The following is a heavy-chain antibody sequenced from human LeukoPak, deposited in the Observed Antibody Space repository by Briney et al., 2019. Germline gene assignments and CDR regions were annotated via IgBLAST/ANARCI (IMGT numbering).Heavy chain of an antibody. D-gene: IGHD3-22*01. CDR2: ICGRGGSA. CDR1: GFTFTNYA. Sequence: GGSLRLSCAASGFTFTNYAMNWVRQAPGKGLEWVSVICGRGGSAYYADSVKGRFTISRDDSKNTLNLQMNSLRAEDTAVYYCARVRGSVPYDSSGYYYFDYWGQGTLVTVSS. CDR3: ARVRGSVPYDSSGYYYFDY. V-gene: IGHV3-23*01. J-gene: IGHJ4*02.